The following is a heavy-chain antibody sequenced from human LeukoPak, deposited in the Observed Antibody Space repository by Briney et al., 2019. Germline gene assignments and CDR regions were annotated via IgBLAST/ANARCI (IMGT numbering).Heavy chain of an antibody. Sequence: GGSLRLSCAASGFTFSSFAMSWVPQAPGKGLEGVSAICGTGGSPYYADSVKGRFTISRDNSKNTLYLQMNSLRAEDTAVYYCAVVAATTGGFDPWGQGTLVTVSS. CDR1: GFTFSSFA. CDR2: ICGTGGSP. D-gene: IGHD2-15*01. J-gene: IGHJ5*02. V-gene: IGHV3-23*01. CDR3: AVVAATTGGFDP.